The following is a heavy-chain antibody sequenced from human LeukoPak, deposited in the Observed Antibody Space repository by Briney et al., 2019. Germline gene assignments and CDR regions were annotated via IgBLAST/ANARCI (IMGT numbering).Heavy chain of an antibody. CDR3: ARDLGSDGGTFIASMAY. CDR1: GDSVFSNTAA. Sequence: SQTLSLTCAISGDSVFSNTAAWNWIRQSPSRGLEWLGRTYYRSKWYNNYAVSVKSRITINPDTSKNQFSLQLNSVTPEDTGVYYCARDLGSDGGTFIASMAYWGQGTLVTVSS. J-gene: IGHJ4*02. D-gene: IGHD4-23*01. CDR2: TYYRSKWYN. V-gene: IGHV6-1*01.